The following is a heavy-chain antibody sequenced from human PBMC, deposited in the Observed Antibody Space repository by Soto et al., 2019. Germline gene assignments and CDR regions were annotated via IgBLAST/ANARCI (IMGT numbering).Heavy chain of an antibody. Sequence: QVQLVQSGAEVKKPGSSVKVSCKASGGTFSSYAISWVRQAPGQGLEWMGGIIPIFGTANYAQKFQGRVTITADESTSTDYMELSSLRSEDTAVYYCAREGYCSGGSCYVTFDIWGQGTMVTVSS. CDR3: AREGYCSGGSCYVTFDI. CDR1: GGTFSSYA. CDR2: IIPIFGTA. V-gene: IGHV1-69*12. J-gene: IGHJ3*02. D-gene: IGHD2-15*01.